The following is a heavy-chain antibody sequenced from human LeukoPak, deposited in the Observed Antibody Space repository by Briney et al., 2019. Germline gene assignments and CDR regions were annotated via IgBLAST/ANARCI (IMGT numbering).Heavy chain of an antibody. CDR1: GGSFSGYY. J-gene: IGHJ4*02. D-gene: IGHD3-16*02. V-gene: IGHV4-34*01. Sequence: SETLSLTCAVYGGSFSGYYWSWIRQPPGKGLEWIGEINHSGSTNYNPSLKSRVTISVDTSKNQFSLKLSSVTAADTAVYYCARGALYYDYVWGSYRYPGVFDYWGQGTLVTVSS. CDR3: ARGALYYDYVWGSYRYPGVFDY. CDR2: INHSGST.